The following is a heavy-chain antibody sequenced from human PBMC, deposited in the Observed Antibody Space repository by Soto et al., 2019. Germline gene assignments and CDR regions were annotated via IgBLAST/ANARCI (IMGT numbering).Heavy chain of an antibody. CDR2: INPNSGGT. CDR3: AASVLRFLEWLLPETDYYYYGMDV. J-gene: IGHJ6*02. D-gene: IGHD3-3*01. Sequence: ASVKVSCKASGYTFTGYYMHWVRQAPGQGLEWMGWINPNSGGTNYAQKFQGRVTMTRDTSISTAYMELSRLRSDDTAVYYCAASVLRFLEWLLPETDYYYYGMDVWGPGTTVTVSS. CDR1: GYTFTGYY. V-gene: IGHV1-2*02.